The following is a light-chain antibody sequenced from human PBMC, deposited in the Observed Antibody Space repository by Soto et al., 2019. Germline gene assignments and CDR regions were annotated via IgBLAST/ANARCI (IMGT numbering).Light chain of an antibody. CDR3: LQATQFPWT. Sequence: EIVMTQTPLSLRVTLGQPASIACRSSESLVHSNGDTYLSWLHQRPGQPPRLLIRKISNRFSGVPDRFSGSGAGTQFTLRISRVEPEDVGIYYCLQATQFPWTFGQGTRVEIK. J-gene: IGKJ1*01. CDR2: KIS. V-gene: IGKV2-24*01. CDR1: ESLVHSNGDTY.